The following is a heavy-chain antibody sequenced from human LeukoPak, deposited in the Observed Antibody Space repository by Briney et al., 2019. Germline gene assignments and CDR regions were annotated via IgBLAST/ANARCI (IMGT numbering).Heavy chain of an antibody. V-gene: IGHV3-7*01. D-gene: IGHD2-21*01. J-gene: IGHJ5*02. CDR2: IKEDGSEK. Sequence: GGSLRLSCAASGFSFTSYWMSWVRQAPGKGLEWVVNIKEDGSEKYYVDSVKGRFTISRDNAKNSLYLQMNSLRAEDAAVYYCARDRISAISRGWFDPWGQGTLVTVSS. CDR1: GFSFTSYW. CDR3: ARDRISAISRGWFDP.